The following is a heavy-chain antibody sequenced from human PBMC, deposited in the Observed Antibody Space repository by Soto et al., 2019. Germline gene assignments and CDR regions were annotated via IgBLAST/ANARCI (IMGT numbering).Heavy chain of an antibody. D-gene: IGHD2-15*01. CDR2: IYYSGST. J-gene: IGHJ5*02. CDR3: ARQLLLERFDP. CDR1: GGSISSYY. Sequence: SETLSLTCTVSGGSISSYYWSWIRQPPGKGLEWIGYIYYSGSTNYNPSLKSRVTISVDTSKNQFSLKLSSVTAADTAVYYCARQLLLERFDPCGQGTLVTVSS. V-gene: IGHV4-59*01.